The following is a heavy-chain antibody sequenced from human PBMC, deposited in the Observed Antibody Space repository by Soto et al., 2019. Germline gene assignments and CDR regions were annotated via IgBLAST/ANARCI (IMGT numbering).Heavy chain of an antibody. J-gene: IGHJ4*02. V-gene: IGHV6-1*01. CDR2: TYYRSRWYH. CDR1: GDSISSNSAA. CDR3: ASYRYDY. Sequence: PSQTLSLTSAISGDSISSNSAAWNWIRQSPSRGFEWLGRTYYRSRWYHDYAVSVKSRIIINPDTSKNQVSLHLNSVTPDDTAVYYCASYRYDYWGQGTVVTVSS. D-gene: IGHD4-4*01.